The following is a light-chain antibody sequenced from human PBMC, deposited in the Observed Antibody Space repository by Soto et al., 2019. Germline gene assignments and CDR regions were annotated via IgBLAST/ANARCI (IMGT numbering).Light chain of an antibody. J-gene: IGKJ1*01. V-gene: IGKV1D-16*01. CDR1: QGISSW. Sequence: ITYRASQGISSWLAWYQQKPEKAPKSLIYAASSLQSGVPSRFSGSGSETDFTLTMSTLQSDYSATYICEEYHRSAITFGQGTKVDIK. CDR3: EEYHRSAIT. CDR2: AAS.